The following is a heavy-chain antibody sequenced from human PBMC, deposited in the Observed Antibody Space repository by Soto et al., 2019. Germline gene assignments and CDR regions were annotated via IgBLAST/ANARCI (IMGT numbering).Heavy chain of an antibody. D-gene: IGHD3-10*01. V-gene: IGHV4-39*01. Sequence: QLQLRESGPGLVKPSETLSLTCTVSGGSISSSSYYWGWIRQPPGKGLEWIGSIYYSGSTYYNPSLKSRVTISVDTSKTQFSLKLRSVTAADTAVYYCARLALTPQEYWFDPWGQGALVTVSS. J-gene: IGHJ5*02. CDR2: IYYSGST. CDR1: GGSISSSSYY. CDR3: ARLALTPQEYWFDP.